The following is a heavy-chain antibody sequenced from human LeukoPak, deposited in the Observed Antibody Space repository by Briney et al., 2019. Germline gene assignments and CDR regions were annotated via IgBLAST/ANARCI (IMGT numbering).Heavy chain of an antibody. CDR1: GFTVSNNY. D-gene: IGHD6-19*01. Sequence: GGSLRLSCAASGFTVSNNYMSWVRQAPGKGLEWVSVVYSGGSTYYADSVKGRFTISRDNSKNTLYLQMNSLRAEDTAVYYCARGQKYSTGWYYFDYWGQGTLVIVSS. J-gene: IGHJ4*02. CDR2: VYSGGST. CDR3: ARGQKYSTGWYYFDY. V-gene: IGHV3-66*01.